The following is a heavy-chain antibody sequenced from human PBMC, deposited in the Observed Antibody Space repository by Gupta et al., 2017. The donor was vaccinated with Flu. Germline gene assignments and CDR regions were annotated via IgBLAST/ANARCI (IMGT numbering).Heavy chain of an antibody. D-gene: IGHD5-24*01. Sequence: EVQLVQSGAEVKKPGESLKISCKGSGYSFTSSWIGWVRQMPGKGLEWMGIIYPGDSDTRYSPSFQGQVTISADKSISTAYLQWSSLKASDTAMYYCARHPRMASMPKGGFDYWGQGTLVTVSS. CDR3: ARHPRMASMPKGGFDY. V-gene: IGHV5-51*01. CDR2: IYPGDSDT. CDR1: GYSFTSSW. J-gene: IGHJ4*02.